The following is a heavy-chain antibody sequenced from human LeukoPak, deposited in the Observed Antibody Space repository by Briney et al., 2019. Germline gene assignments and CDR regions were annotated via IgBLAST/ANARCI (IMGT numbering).Heavy chain of an antibody. CDR3: ARANLWFGELGWIDP. J-gene: IGHJ5*02. CDR1: GYTFTTYA. CDR2: INTNTGNP. D-gene: IGHD3-10*01. Sequence: ASVKVSCKASGYTFTTYAMNWLQQAPGQGLEWMGWINTNTGNPTYAQGFTGRFVFSLDTPVSTSYLQISSLKADDTAVYYCARANLWFGELGWIDPWGQGTLVTVSS. V-gene: IGHV7-4-1*02.